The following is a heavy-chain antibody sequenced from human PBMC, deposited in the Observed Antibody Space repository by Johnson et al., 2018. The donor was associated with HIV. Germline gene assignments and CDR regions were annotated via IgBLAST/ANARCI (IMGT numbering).Heavy chain of an antibody. CDR2: IKQDGSNK. CDR1: GFTFSSYS. D-gene: IGHD2-15*01. J-gene: IGHJ3*02. V-gene: IGHV3-7*01. CDR3: ARAVCRGGRCYSHDAFDI. Sequence: VESGGGVVQPGGSLRLSCAASGFTFSSYSMSWVLQAPGQGLEWVANIKQDGSNKYYADSVKGRFTISRDNSKNTLYLQMNSLRAGDTALYYCARAVCRGGRCYSHDAFDIWGQGTMVTVSS.